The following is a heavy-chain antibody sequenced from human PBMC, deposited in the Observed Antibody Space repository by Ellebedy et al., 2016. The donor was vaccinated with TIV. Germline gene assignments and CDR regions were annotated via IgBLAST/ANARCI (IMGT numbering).Heavy chain of an antibody. J-gene: IGHJ6*02. CDR1: GFTFDDYA. V-gene: IGHV3-9*01. CDR3: AKDRVSYYYYGMDV. CDR2: ISWNSGSI. Sequence: GGSLRLXXAASGFTFDDYAMHWVRQAPGKGLEWVSGISWNSGSIGYADSVKGRFTISRDNAKNSLYLQMNSLRAEDTALYYCAKDRVSYYYYGMDVWGQGTTVTVSS.